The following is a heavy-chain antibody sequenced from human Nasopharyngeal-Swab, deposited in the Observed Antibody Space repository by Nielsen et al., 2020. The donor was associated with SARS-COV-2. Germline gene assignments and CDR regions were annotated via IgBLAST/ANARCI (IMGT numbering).Heavy chain of an antibody. D-gene: IGHD4-17*01. V-gene: IGHV1-2*06. J-gene: IGHJ6*03. CDR2: INPNSGGT. Sequence: WVRQAPGQGLEWMGRINPNSGGTNYVQKFQGRVTVTRDTSISAAYMELSRLRSDDTAVYYCARGRTTVTEYYYYYYFDVWGKGTTVTVSS. CDR3: ARGRTTVTEYYYYYYFDV.